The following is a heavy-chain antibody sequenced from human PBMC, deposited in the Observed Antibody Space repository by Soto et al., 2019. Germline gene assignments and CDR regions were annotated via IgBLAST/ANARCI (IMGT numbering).Heavy chain of an antibody. V-gene: IGHV4-30-2*01. CDR1: GGSISSGGYS. Sequence: PSETLSLTCAVAGGSISSGGYSWSWIRQPPGKGLEWIGYIYHSGSTYYNPSLKGRFTISRDNAKNSLYLQMNRLRAEDTAVYYCARDTEAYGMDVWGQGTTVTVSS. J-gene: IGHJ6*02. CDR2: IYHSGST. CDR3: ARDTEAYGMDV.